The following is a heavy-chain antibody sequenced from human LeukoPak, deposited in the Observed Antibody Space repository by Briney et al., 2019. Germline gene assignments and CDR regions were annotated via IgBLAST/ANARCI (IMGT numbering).Heavy chain of an antibody. V-gene: IGHV3-23*01. CDR3: GSRPSGWPREPLDY. J-gene: IGHJ4*02. CDR1: GFIFSTYA. Sequence: GGSLRLSCAASGFIFSTYAMSWVRQAPGKGLDWVSVIRGSDGSTYYADSVKGRFTISRDSSKNTLYLQMNSLSAEDTAVYYCGSRPSGWPREPLDYWGQGTLVTVSS. D-gene: IGHD6-19*01. CDR2: IRGSDGST.